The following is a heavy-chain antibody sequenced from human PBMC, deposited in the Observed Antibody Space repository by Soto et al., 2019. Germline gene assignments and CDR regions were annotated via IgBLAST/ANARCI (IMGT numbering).Heavy chain of an antibody. J-gene: IGHJ3*02. D-gene: IGHD5-12*01. CDR1: EFTFSSYG. CDR3: ARGPYSGYDFRFDALHS. V-gene: IGHV3-33*01. Sequence: GGSLRLSCAASEFTFSSYGMQWVRQAPGKGLEWVAVIWYDGSNKYYADSVKGRFTISRDNSKNTLYLQMNSLRAEDTAVYYCARGPYSGYDFRFDALHSWDKATMGTVSS. CDR2: IWYDGSNK.